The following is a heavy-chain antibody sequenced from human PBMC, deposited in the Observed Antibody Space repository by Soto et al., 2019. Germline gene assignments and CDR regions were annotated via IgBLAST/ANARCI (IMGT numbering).Heavy chain of an antibody. CDR1: GGSSTSNNW. V-gene: IGHV4-4*02. CDR2: IYRTGST. CDR3: ASRDPGTSVDY. J-gene: IGHJ4*02. D-gene: IGHD1-7*01. Sequence: QVQLQESGPGLVKPSGTLSLTCAVSGGSSTSNNWWTWVRQPPGQGLEWIGEIYRTGSTNYNPSLKSGVTISLDKSENQFSLKVTSLTAADTAVYYCASRDPGTSVDYWGQGTLVTVSS.